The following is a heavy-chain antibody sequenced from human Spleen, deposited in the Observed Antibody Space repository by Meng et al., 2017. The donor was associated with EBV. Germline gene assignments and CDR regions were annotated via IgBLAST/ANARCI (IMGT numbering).Heavy chain of an antibody. J-gene: IGHJ4*02. CDR3: VREVRSGSYFNDY. D-gene: IGHD1-26*01. CDR2: IYYSGST. CDR1: GGSISSGGYY. Sequence: VQLQESGPGLVKPSQTLSLTCAVSGGSISSGGYYWSWIRQPPGEGLEWIGYIYYSGSTFYNPSLKSRVTISVDTSKNQFSLKLSSVTDADTAVYYCVREVRSGSYFNDYWGQGTLVTVSS. V-gene: IGHV4-31*11.